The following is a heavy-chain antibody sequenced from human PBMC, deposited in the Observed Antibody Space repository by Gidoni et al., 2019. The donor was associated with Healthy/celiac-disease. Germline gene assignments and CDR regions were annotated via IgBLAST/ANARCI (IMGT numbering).Heavy chain of an antibody. CDR3: ARGRSKVGATKLYYFDY. D-gene: IGHD1-26*01. CDR2: INHSGST. J-gene: IGHJ4*02. Sequence: QVQLQQWCAGLLEPSATLSLTCTVYGGSFSGYYWSWIRQPPGKGLEWIGEINHSGSTNYNPSLKSRVTISVDTSKNQFSLKLSSVTAADTAVYYCARGRSKVGATKLYYFDYWGQGTLVTVSS. V-gene: IGHV4-34*01. CDR1: GGSFSGYY.